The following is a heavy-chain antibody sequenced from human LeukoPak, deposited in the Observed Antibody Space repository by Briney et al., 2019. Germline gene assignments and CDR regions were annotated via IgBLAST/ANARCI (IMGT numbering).Heavy chain of an antibody. V-gene: IGHV1-18*04. CDR1: GYTFTGYY. D-gene: IGHD6-13*01. CDR2: ISAYNGNT. CDR3: ARPLYSSSSMGFDY. J-gene: IGHJ4*02. Sequence: ASVKVSCKASGYTFTGYYMHWVRQAPGQGLEWMGWISAYNGNTNYAQKLQGRVTMTTDTSTSTAYMELRSLRSDDTAVYYCARPLYSSSSMGFDYWGQGTLVTVSS.